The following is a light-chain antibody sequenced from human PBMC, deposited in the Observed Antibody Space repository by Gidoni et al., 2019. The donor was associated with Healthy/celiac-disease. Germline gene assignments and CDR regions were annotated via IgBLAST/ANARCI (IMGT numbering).Light chain of an antibody. CDR2: GKN. CDR1: SLRSYY. CDR3: NSRDNSGNHVV. V-gene: IGLV3-19*01. J-gene: IGLJ2*01. Sequence: GQTVRITCQGDSLRSYYASWYQQTPGQAPVLVIYGKNNRPSGIPDRFSGSSSGNTASLTITGAQAEDEADYYCNSRDNSGNHVVFGGGTKLTVL.